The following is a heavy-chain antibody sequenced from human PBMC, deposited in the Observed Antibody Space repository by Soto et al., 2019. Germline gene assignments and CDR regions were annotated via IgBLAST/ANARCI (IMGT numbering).Heavy chain of an antibody. CDR2: IKSKTDGGTT. V-gene: IGHV3-15*01. CDR1: GFTFSNAW. D-gene: IGHD3-22*01. Sequence: PGGSLRLSCAASGFTFSNAWMSWVRQAPGKGLEWVGRIKSKTDGGTTDYAAPVKGRFTISRDDSKNTLYLQMNSLKTEDTAVYYCTTDLVTYYYDSSGYYGENWFDPWGQGTLVTVLL. J-gene: IGHJ5*02. CDR3: TTDLVTYYYDSSGYYGENWFDP.